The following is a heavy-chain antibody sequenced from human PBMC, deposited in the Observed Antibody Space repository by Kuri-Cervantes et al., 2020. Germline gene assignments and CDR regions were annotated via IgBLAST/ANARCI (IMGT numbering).Heavy chain of an antibody. CDR2: ISSSSSYI. J-gene: IGHJ6*02. D-gene: IGHD4-17*01. V-gene: IGHV3-21*01. CDR3: ASPSSDGDYYYYYGMDV. CDR1: GFTFSNAW. Sequence: GGSLRLSCAASGFTFSNAWMSWVRQAPGKGLEWVSSISSSSSYISYADSVKGRFTISRDNAKNSLYLQMNSLRAEDTAVYYCASPSSDGDYYYYYGMDVWGQGTTVTVSS.